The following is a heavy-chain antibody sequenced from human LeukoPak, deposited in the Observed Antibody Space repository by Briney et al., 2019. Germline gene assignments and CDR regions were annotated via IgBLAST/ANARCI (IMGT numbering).Heavy chain of an antibody. V-gene: IGHV3-48*01. CDR1: GFTFSSYS. D-gene: IGHD3-3*01. CDR3: ARDAASGNNWFDP. Sequence: GGSLRLSCAASGFTFSSYSMNWVRQAPGKGLEWVSYISSSSSSTYYADSVKGRFTISRDDTKKSLYLLMDSLRAEDTAVYYCARDAASGNNWFDPGGQGTLVTVSS. CDR2: ISSSSSST. J-gene: IGHJ5*02.